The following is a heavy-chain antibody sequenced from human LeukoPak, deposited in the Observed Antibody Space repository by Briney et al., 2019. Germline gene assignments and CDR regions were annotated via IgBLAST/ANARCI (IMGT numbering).Heavy chain of an antibody. Sequence: PSQTLSLTCTVSGNSISSGDNYWSWIRQPAGKGLEWIGRIYTSGSTNYNPSLKSRVTISVDTSKNQFSLKLSSVTAADTAVYYCARHGLRDSRSFDHWGQGTLVSVSS. CDR2: IYTSGST. V-gene: IGHV4-61*02. J-gene: IGHJ4*02. CDR1: GNSISSGDNY. CDR3: ARHGLRDSRSFDH. D-gene: IGHD3-22*01.